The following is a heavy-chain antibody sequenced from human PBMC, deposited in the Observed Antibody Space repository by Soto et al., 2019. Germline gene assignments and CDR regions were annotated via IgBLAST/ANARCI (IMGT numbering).Heavy chain of an antibody. CDR1: GFTFSSYG. CDR2: ISYDGSNK. CDR3: AKTDYCSGGSCCYFDY. J-gene: IGHJ4*02. V-gene: IGHV3-30*18. D-gene: IGHD2-15*01. Sequence: QVQLVESGGGVVQPGRSLRLSCAAAGFTFSSYGMHWVRQAPGKGLEWVAVISYDGSNKYYADSVKGRFTISRDNSKNTLYRQMNSVSAEDTAVYYCAKTDYCSGGSCCYFDYRGQGTLVTVSS.